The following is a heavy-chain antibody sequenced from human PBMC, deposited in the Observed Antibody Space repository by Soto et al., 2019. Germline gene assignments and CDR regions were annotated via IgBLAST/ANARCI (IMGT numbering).Heavy chain of an antibody. Sequence: EVQLVESGGGLVQPGGSLRLSCAASGFSFSSYWMHWVRQAPGKGLVWVSRIKSDGSSTTYADSVKGRFTISRDNAKNTLYVQMNSLRAEDTAVYYCATRSSLRPFDIWGQGTMVTVSS. J-gene: IGHJ3*02. CDR1: GFSFSSYW. D-gene: IGHD1-26*01. V-gene: IGHV3-74*01. CDR2: IKSDGSST. CDR3: ATRSSLRPFDI.